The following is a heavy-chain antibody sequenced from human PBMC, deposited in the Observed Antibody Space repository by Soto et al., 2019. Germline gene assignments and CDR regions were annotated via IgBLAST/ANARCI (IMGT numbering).Heavy chain of an antibody. J-gene: IGHJ4*02. V-gene: IGHV1-18*01. D-gene: IGHD4-17*01. CDR2: ISAHNGNT. CDR3: ARGRYGDY. CDR1: GYIFTSYG. Sequence: QAHLVQSGPEVKKPGASVKVSCKGSGYIFTSYGIAWVRQAPGQGLEWMGWISAHNGNTEYAQKFQGRVTVTRDTTTSTAYLELGSRKSDDTALYYCARGRYGDYWGQGALVTVSS.